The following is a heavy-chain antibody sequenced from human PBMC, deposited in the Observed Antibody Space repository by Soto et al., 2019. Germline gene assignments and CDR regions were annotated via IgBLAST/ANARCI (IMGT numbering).Heavy chain of an antibody. Sequence: QVQLVQSGAEVKKPGSSVKVSCKASGGTFSSYAISWVRQAPGQGLERMGGIIPIFGTANYAQKFQGRVTITADESTSTAYMELSSLRSEDTAVYYCASSYYDFWSGYYKFDYWGQVTLVTVSS. V-gene: IGHV1-69*01. CDR2: IIPIFGTA. D-gene: IGHD3-3*01. J-gene: IGHJ4*02. CDR1: GGTFSSYA. CDR3: ASSYYDFWSGYYKFDY.